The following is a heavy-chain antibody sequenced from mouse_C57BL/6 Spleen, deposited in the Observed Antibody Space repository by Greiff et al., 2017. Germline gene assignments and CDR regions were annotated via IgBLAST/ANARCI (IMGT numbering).Heavy chain of an antibody. D-gene: IGHD2-4*01. CDR1: GYTFTSYG. Sequence: VTLQQSGAELARPGASVKLSCKASGYTFTSYGISWVKQRTGQGLEWIGEIYPRSGNTYYNEKFKGKATLTADKSSSTAYMELRSLTSEDSAVYFCARKGEYDYDGGYAMDYWGQGTSVTVSS. J-gene: IGHJ4*01. V-gene: IGHV1-81*01. CDR2: IYPRSGNT. CDR3: ARKGEYDYDGGYAMDY.